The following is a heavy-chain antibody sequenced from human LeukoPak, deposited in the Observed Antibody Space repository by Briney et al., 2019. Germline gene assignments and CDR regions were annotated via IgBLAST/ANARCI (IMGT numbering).Heavy chain of an antibody. Sequence: SVKVSCKASGGTFSSYAISWVRQAPGQGLEWMGGIIPIFGTANYAQKFQGRVTITADESTSTAYMELSSLRSEDTAVYYCARVKRITIFGVVHNPYYYYYGMDVWGQGTTVTISS. CDR1: GGTFSSYA. CDR3: ARVKRITIFGVVHNPYYYYYGMDV. D-gene: IGHD3-3*01. V-gene: IGHV1-69*13. J-gene: IGHJ6*02. CDR2: IIPIFGTA.